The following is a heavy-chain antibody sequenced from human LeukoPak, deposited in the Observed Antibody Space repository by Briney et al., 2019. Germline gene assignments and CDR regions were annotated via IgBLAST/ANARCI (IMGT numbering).Heavy chain of an antibody. D-gene: IGHD6-6*01. CDR3: ARGGGEYSSSPDLYP. CDR2: INPSGGST. CDR1: GYTFTGYY. J-gene: IGHJ4*02. V-gene: IGHV1-46*03. Sequence: GASVKVSCKASGYTFTGYYMHWVRQAPGQGLEWMGIINPSGGSTSYAQKFQGRVTMTRDTSTSTVYMELSSLRSEDTAVYYCARGGGEYSSSPDLYPWGQGTLVTVSS.